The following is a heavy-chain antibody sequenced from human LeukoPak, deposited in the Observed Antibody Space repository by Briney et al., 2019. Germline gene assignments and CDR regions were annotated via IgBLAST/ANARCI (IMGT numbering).Heavy chain of an antibody. V-gene: IGHV1-18*01. CDR2: ISAYNDNT. CDR1: GYTFASYG. D-gene: IGHD6-19*01. J-gene: IGHJ6*02. Sequence: ASVKVSCKASGYTFASYGISWVRQAPGQGLEWMGWISAYNDNTRYTQKLQGRVTMTTDTSTSTAYMEPRSLRSDDTALYYCARASGVAGTLQGGMDVWGQGTTVTVSS. CDR3: ARASGVAGTLQGGMDV.